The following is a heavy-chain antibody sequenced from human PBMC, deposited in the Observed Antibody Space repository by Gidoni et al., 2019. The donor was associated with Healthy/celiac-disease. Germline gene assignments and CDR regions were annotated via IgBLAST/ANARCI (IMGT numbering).Heavy chain of an antibody. CDR3: ARVRGTMVQGVKGFDY. CDR1: GYTFTGYY. V-gene: IGHV1-2*06. J-gene: IGHJ4*02. D-gene: IGHD3-10*01. Sequence: QVQLVQSGAEVKKPGASVTVSCKASGYTFTGYYMHWVRQAPGQGLEWMGRINPNSGGTNYAQKFQGRVTMTRDTSISTAYMELSRLRSDDTAVYYCARVRGTMVQGVKGFDYWGQGTLVTVSS. CDR2: INPNSGGT.